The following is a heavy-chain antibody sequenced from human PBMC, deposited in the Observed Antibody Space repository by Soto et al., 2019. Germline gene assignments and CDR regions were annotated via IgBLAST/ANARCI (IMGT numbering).Heavy chain of an antibody. Sequence: ASVKVSCKDSGYTFTSYCISWVRQAPGQGLELRGWISAYNANTNYAQKLQGRVTMTTDTSTSTAYMELRSLRYDDTAVYYCARVSTIFGVVNDYYGMDVWGQGTTVTVAS. CDR1: GYTFTSYC. CDR3: ARVSTIFGVVNDYYGMDV. V-gene: IGHV1-18*01. CDR2: ISAYNANT. J-gene: IGHJ6*02. D-gene: IGHD3-3*01.